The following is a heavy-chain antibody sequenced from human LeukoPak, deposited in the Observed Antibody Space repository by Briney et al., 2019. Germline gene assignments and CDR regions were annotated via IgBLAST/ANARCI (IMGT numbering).Heavy chain of an antibody. CDR3: ARVNYYGSGSYQAWYFDL. D-gene: IGHD3-10*01. CDR1: GFTVSSNS. Sequence: GGSLRLSCTVSGFTVSSNSMSWVRQAPGKGLEWVSFIYSGGNTHNSDSVKGRFTISRENAKNSLYLQMNSLRAGDTAVYYCARVNYYGSGSYQAWYFDLWGRGTLVTVSS. V-gene: IGHV3-53*01. CDR2: IYSGGNT. J-gene: IGHJ2*01.